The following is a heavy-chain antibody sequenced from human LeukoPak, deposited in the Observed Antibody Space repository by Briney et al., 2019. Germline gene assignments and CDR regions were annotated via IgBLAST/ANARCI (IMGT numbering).Heavy chain of an antibody. J-gene: IGHJ5*02. CDR3: ARGRMYSSSWYNWFDP. CDR1: GGTFSSHD. D-gene: IGHD6-13*01. CDR2: ITPMFGTA. Sequence: ASVKVSCKASGGTFSSHDISWVRQAPGQGLEWMGGITPMFGTAVYAQKFQGRVTITAVESMSTAYMELSSLRSEDTAIYYCARGRMYSSSWYNWFDPWGQGTLVTVSS. V-gene: IGHV1-69*13.